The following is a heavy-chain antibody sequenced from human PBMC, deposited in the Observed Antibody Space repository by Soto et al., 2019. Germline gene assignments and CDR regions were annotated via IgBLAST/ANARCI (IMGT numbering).Heavy chain of an antibody. CDR1: GYTFSNFW. Sequence: GESLEISFQCSGYTFSNFWIGWVRRLPGKGLEWMGIIYPGDHETRYSPSFHGKVTISADKSINTAYLQWNSLEASDTAFYFCARSPRSSPYFDYWGQGALVTVSS. J-gene: IGHJ4*02. V-gene: IGHV5-51*01. CDR3: ARSPRSSPYFDY. D-gene: IGHD6-13*01. CDR2: IYPGDHET.